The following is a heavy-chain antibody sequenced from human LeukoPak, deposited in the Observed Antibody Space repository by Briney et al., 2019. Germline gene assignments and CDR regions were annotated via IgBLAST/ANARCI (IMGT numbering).Heavy chain of an antibody. CDR2: MKGTGDK. CDR3: ARASWVSSADAVR. D-gene: IGHD3-16*01. V-gene: IGHV3-23*01. CDR1: GLSFSTSA. Sequence: PGGSLTLSCAASGLSFSTSAMSWVRQAPARGLEWLSSMKGTGDKYYADSVRGRFTLSRDDSRNTVYFHLNNLRVEDTAVYYCARASWVSSADAVRWGQGTVVTVSS. J-gene: IGHJ1*01.